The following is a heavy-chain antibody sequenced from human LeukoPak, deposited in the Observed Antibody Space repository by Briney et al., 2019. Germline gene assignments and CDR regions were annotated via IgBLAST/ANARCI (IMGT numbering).Heavy chain of an antibody. CDR3: ARDRGIQLWYFDY. J-gene: IGHJ4*02. V-gene: IGHV1-46*01. Sequence: ASVKVSCKASGYTFTGYYMHWVRQAPGQGLEWMGIINPSGGSTSYAQKFQGRVTMTRDMSTSTVYMELSSLRSEDTAVYYCARDRGIQLWYFDYWGQGTLVTVSS. D-gene: IGHD5-18*01. CDR2: INPSGGST. CDR1: GYTFTGYY.